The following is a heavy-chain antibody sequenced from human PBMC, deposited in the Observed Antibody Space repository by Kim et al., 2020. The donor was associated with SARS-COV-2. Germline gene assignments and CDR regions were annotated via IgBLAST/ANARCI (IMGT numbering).Heavy chain of an antibody. J-gene: IGHJ3*02. D-gene: IGHD1-20*01. V-gene: IGHV1-69*01. Sequence: AHNFHGRVTITADEATSTAYMELSSVRSEDTAVYYCARPLTGRQGGAFDIWGQGTMVTVSS. CDR3: ARPLTGRQGGAFDI.